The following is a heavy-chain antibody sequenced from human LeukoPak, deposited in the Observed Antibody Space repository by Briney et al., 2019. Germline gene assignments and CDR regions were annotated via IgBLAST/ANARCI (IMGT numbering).Heavy chain of an antibody. J-gene: IGHJ4*02. CDR3: TRNGGGLGY. D-gene: IGHD2-21*01. CDR1: GFTFSNYE. CDR2: TSTSGTTT. V-gene: IGHV3-48*03. Sequence: GGSLRLSCAASGFTFSNYEIIWVRQAPGKGLEWISYTSTSGTTTNYADSVKGRLTISGDNAKNSLYLQMNSPSGEDTAVYYCTRNGGGLGYWGQGTLVTVSS.